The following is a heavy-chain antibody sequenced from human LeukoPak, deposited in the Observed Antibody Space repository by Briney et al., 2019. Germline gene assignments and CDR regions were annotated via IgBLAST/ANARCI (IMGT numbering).Heavy chain of an antibody. D-gene: IGHD3-9*01. CDR1: GGSITSSY. J-gene: IGHJ5*02. CDR3: ARGRYSAGDNWFDP. CDR2: IHYTGSA. Sequence: PSETLSLTCTVSGGSITSSYWSWIRQSPGKGLEWIGYIHYTGSANYNPSLKSRVTMLIDTSKNQFSLKLSSVTAADTAVYYCARGRYSAGDNWFDPWGQGTLVTVSS. V-gene: IGHV4-59*01.